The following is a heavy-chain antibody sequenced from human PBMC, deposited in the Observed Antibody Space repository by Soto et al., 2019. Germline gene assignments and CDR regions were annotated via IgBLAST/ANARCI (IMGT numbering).Heavy chain of an antibody. CDR1: GFTFSDAW. V-gene: IGHV3-15*01. CDR2: IKSKTDGGTT. J-gene: IGHJ4*02. Sequence: EVQLVESGGGLVKPGGSLRLSCAASGFTFSDAWMSWVRQAPGKGLEWVGRIKSKTDGGTTDYAAPVKGRVPISRDDSKATLYLQMNSLKTDDTAVYYCTADRGRRAGYAQDYWGQGTLVTVSS. CDR3: TADRGRRAGYAQDY. D-gene: IGHD5-18*01.